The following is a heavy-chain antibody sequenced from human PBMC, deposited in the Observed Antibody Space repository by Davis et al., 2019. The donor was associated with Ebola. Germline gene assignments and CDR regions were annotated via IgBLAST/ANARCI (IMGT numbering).Heavy chain of an antibody. V-gene: IGHV4-59*01. D-gene: IGHD1-26*01. CDR2: MYYSGST. CDR1: GGSISSYY. J-gene: IGHJ4*02. CDR3: ARGSGSYSHY. Sequence: SETLSLTCTVSGGSISSYYWSWIRQPPGKGLEWIGYMYYSGSTNYNPSLKSRVTISVDTSKNQFSLKLNSVTAADTAVYYCARGSGSYSHYWGQGTLVTVSS.